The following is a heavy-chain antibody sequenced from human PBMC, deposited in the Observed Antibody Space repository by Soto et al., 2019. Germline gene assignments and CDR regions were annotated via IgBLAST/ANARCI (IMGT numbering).Heavy chain of an antibody. J-gene: IGHJ3*02. Sequence: SETLSLTCAVYGGSFSGYYWSWIRQPPGRGPEWIGESNHSGSTNYNPYLKSRVTISVDTSKNQFSLKLSSVTAADTAVYYCARDSRITIFGVVTQNDAFDIWGQGTMVTVSS. D-gene: IGHD3-3*01. CDR2: SNHSGST. CDR3: ARDSRITIFGVVTQNDAFDI. V-gene: IGHV4-34*01. CDR1: GGSFSGYY.